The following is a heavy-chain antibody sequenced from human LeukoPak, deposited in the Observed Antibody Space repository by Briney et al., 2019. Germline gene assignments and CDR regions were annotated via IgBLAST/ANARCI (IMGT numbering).Heavy chain of an antibody. CDR1: GVSISSSNSY. Sequence: MSSETLSLTCTVSGVSISSSNSYWGWIRQPPGKGLEWIGRIYYSGNTYYNASLKSQVSISIDTSKNQFSLKLTSVTAADTAVYYCARATHKGIDYWGQGTLVTVSS. V-gene: IGHV4-39*01. D-gene: IGHD5-24*01. CDR3: ARATHKGIDY. J-gene: IGHJ4*02. CDR2: IYYSGNT.